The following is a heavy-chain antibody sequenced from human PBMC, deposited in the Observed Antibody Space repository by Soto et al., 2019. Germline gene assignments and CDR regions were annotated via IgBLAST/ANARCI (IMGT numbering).Heavy chain of an antibody. Sequence: PGGSLRLSCAASGFTFSSYAMTWVRQAPGKGLEWVSIISSSGDGTYYVDSVKGRFTISRDNDKKSLYLQMDSLRVEDTAVYYCVGALTYEVPYYYYGMDVWGQGTTVTVSS. V-gene: IGHV3-23*01. D-gene: IGHD3-16*01. CDR2: ISSSGDGT. CDR1: GFTFSSYA. J-gene: IGHJ6*02. CDR3: VGALTYEVPYYYYGMDV.